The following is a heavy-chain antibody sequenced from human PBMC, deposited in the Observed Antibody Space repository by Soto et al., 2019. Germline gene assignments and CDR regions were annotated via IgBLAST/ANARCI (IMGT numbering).Heavy chain of an antibody. J-gene: IGHJ4*02. D-gene: IGHD7-27*01. CDR1: GGSISSYY. CDR3: ARRWGRTFDY. V-gene: IGHV4-59*08. Sequence: QVQLQESGPGLVKPSETLSLTCTVSGGSISSYYWSWLRQPPGKGLEWIGYIYYSGSTNYNPSLKSRVTTSVVTSKNQFSLKLSSVNAAETAVYYSARRWGRTFDYWGPGTLVSISS. CDR2: IYYSGST.